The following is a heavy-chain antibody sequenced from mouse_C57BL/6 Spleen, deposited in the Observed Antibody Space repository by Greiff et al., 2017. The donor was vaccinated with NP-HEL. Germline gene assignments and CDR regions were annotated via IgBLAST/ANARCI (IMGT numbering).Heavy chain of an antibody. CDR1: GFTFSSYA. V-gene: IGHV5-4*01. J-gene: IGHJ4*01. CDR3: AREILFYAMDY. CDR2: ISDGGSYT. Sequence: EVKVVESGGGLVKPGGSLKLSCAASGFTFSSYAMSWVRQTPEKRLEWVATISDGGSYTYYPDNVKGRFTISRDNAKNNLYLQMSHLKSEDTAMYYCAREILFYAMDYWGQGTSVTVSS.